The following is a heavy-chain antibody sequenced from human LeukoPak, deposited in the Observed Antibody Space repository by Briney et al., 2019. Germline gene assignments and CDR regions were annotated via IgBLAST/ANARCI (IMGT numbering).Heavy chain of an antibody. Sequence: GGSLRLSCAASGFTFSDYYMSWVRQARGKGLEWGSYISSSGRTIYYADSVKGRFTISSDNAKNSLYLQMNSLRAEDTAVYYWARGGWYGDYSSEGISFDYWGQGTLVTVSS. J-gene: IGHJ4*02. CDR2: ISSSGRTI. V-gene: IGHV3-11*01. CDR1: GFTFSDYY. D-gene: IGHD4-17*01. CDR3: ARGGWYGDYSSEGISFDY.